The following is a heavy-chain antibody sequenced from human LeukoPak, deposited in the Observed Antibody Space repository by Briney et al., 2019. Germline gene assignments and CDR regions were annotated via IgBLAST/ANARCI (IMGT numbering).Heavy chain of an antibody. J-gene: IGHJ4*02. CDR2: INPSGGST. CDR1: GYTFTSYY. CDR3: ARGSIVVGATDGGSLDY. Sequence: ASVKVSCKASGYTFTSYYMHWVRQAPGQGLEWMGIINPSGGSTSYAQKSQGRVTMTRDMSTSTVYMELNSLRSEDTAVYYCARGSIVVGATDGGSLDYWGQGTLVTVSS. D-gene: IGHD1-26*01. V-gene: IGHV1-46*01.